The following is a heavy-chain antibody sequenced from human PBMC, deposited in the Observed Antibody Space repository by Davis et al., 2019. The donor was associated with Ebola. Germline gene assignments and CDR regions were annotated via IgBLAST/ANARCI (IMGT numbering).Heavy chain of an antibody. V-gene: IGHV1-18*01. Sequence: AASVKVSCKAYGYDFSRYGIGWVRQAPGQGLEWLGYISVYNGDTNYAQKVQGRVTMTTDTSTSTAYMELRSLRSDDTAVYYGARVLPPRGMDFWGQGTTVTVSS. D-gene: IGHD3-10*01. CDR3: ARVLPPRGMDF. CDR2: ISVYNGDT. J-gene: IGHJ6*02. CDR1: GYDFSRYG.